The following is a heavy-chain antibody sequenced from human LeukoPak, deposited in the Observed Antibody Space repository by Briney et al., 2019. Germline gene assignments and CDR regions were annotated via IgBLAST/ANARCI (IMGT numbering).Heavy chain of an antibody. CDR2: IYYSGST. CDR1: GGSISSYY. D-gene: IGHD3-3*01. J-gene: IGHJ5*02. V-gene: IGHV4-59*01. CDR3: ARERFWSGSRWYWFDP. Sequence: SETLSLTCTVSGGSISSYYWSWIRQPLGKGLEWIGYIYYSGSTNYNPSLKSRVTISVDTSKNQFSLKLSSVTAADTAVYYCARERFWSGSRWYWFDPWGQGTLVTVSS.